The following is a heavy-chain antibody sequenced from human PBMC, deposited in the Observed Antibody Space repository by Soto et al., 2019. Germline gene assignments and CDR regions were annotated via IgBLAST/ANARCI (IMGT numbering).Heavy chain of an antibody. CDR3: ARGTIVVVPAAIPAFDI. CDR1: GGSFSGYY. J-gene: IGHJ3*02. CDR2: INHSGST. Sequence: QVQLQQWGAGLLKPSETLSLTCAVYGGSFSGYYWSWIRQPPGKGLEWIGEINHSGSTNYNPSLKSRVTISVDTSKNQFSLKLSSVTAADTAVYYCARGTIVVVPAAIPAFDIWGQGTMVTVSS. D-gene: IGHD2-2*01. V-gene: IGHV4-34*01.